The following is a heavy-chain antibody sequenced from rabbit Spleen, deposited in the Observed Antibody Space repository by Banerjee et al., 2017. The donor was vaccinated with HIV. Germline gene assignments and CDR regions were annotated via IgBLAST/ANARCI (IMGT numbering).Heavy chain of an antibody. Sequence: EESGGGLVKPGASLTLTCKASGFSFNSGYDMCWVRQAPGKGLEWIACIYAGSSGSTYSATWAKGRITISKTSSTTVTLQMTSLTAADTATYFCARDTSSSFSSYGMDLWGQGTLVTVS. CDR1: GFSFNSGYD. V-gene: IGHV1S40*01. J-gene: IGHJ6*01. D-gene: IGHD1-1*01. CDR3: ARDTSSSFSSYGMDL. CDR2: IYAGSSGST.